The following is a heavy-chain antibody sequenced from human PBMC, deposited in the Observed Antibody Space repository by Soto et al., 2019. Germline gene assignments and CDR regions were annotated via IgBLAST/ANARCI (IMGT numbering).Heavy chain of an antibody. CDR2: ISSSSSYI. V-gene: IGHV3-21*01. Sequence: HGGSLRLSCAASGFTFSSYSMNWVRQDPGKGLEWVSSISSSSSYIYYADSVKGRFTISRDNAKNSLYLQMNSLRAEDTAVYYCARPPYYYDTSGLAYWGQGTLVTVSS. CDR3: ARPPYYYDTSGLAY. D-gene: IGHD3-22*01. J-gene: IGHJ4*02. CDR1: GFTFSSYS.